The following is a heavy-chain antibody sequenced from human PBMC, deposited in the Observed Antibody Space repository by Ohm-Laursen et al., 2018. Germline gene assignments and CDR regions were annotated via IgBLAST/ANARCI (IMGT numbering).Heavy chain of an antibody. CDR2: IYYSGST. Sequence: SDTLSLTCTVSGGPISSYYWSWIRQPPGKGLEWIGYIYYSGSTYYNPSLKSRVTISVDTSKNQFSLKLSFVTAADTAVYYCARGTRNGGNFDYWGQGTLVTVSS. D-gene: IGHD4-23*01. CDR1: GGPISSYY. V-gene: IGHV4-59*06. CDR3: ARGTRNGGNFDY. J-gene: IGHJ4*02.